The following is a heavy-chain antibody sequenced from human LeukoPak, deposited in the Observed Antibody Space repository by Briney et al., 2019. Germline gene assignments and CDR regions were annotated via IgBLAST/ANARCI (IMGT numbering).Heavy chain of an antibody. CDR3: ARGGGWFGVYNWFDP. Sequence: SGTLSLTCAVSGGSISSSNWWSWVRQPPGKGLEWIGEIYHSGSTNYNPSLKSRVTISVDKSKNQFSLKLSSVTAADTAVYYCARGGGWFGVYNWFDPWGQGTLVTVSS. CDR1: GGSISSSNW. J-gene: IGHJ5*02. V-gene: IGHV4-4*02. CDR2: IYHSGST. D-gene: IGHD3-10*01.